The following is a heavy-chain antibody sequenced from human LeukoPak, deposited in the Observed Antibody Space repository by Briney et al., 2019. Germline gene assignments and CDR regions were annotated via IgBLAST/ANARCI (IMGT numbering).Heavy chain of an antibody. Sequence: GASVKVSCKASGYTFTSYGISWVRQAPGQGLEWMGWISAYNGNTNYAQKLQGRVTMTTDTSTSTAYMELRSLRSDDTAVYYCARVWVGVRGVIRVSDYWGQGTLVTVSS. J-gene: IGHJ4*02. CDR1: GYTFTSYG. V-gene: IGHV1-18*01. D-gene: IGHD3-10*01. CDR3: ARVWVGVRGVIRVSDY. CDR2: ISAYNGNT.